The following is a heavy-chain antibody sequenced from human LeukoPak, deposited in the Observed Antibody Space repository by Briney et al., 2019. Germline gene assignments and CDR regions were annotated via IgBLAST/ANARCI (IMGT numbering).Heavy chain of an antibody. CDR1: GFTFDDYG. Sequence: PGGSLRLSCAASGFTFDDYGMSWVRQAPGKGLEWVSGINWNGGSTGYADSVKGRFTISRDNAKNSLYLQMNSLRAEDTALYYCARFSGYSSSWYNDAFDIWAKGQWSPSLQ. D-gene: IGHD6-13*01. J-gene: IGHJ3*02. V-gene: IGHV3-20*04. CDR3: ARFSGYSSSWYNDAFDI. CDR2: INWNGGST.